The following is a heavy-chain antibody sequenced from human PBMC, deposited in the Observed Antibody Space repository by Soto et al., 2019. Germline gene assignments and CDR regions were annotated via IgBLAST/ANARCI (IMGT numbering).Heavy chain of an antibody. D-gene: IGHD3-16*01. CDR3: SSRPSYVNSYCFFDY. V-gene: IGHV3-7*03. Sequence: PGGSLRLSCAASGFTFSGHWMTWVRQAPGKGLEWVANIKQDGREKYYVDSVKGRFTISRDKAKNSLYLQMDSLRAEDTAVYDCSSRPSYVNSYCFFDYWGQGTLVTVSS. CDR2: IKQDGREK. CDR1: GFTFSGHW. J-gene: IGHJ4*02.